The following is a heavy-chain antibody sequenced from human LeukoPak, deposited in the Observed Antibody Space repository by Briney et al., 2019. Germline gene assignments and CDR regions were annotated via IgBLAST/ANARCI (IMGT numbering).Heavy chain of an antibody. Sequence: GASVKVSCKASGYTFTGYYMHWVRQAPGQGLEWMGWINPNSGGTNYAQKFQGRVTMTRDTSISTAYMELSRLRSDDTAVYYCARAPIVGHPLVYNYWGQGTLVTVSS. V-gene: IGHV1-2*02. CDR3: ARAPIVGHPLVYNY. D-gene: IGHD3-22*01. J-gene: IGHJ4*02. CDR1: GYTFTGYY. CDR2: INPNSGGT.